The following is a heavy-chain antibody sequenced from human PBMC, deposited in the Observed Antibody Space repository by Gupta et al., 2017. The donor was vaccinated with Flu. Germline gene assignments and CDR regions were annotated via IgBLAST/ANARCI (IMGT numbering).Heavy chain of an antibody. Sequence: GLEWMGWINPNSGGTNYAQKFQGRVTMTRDTSISTAYMELSRLRSDDTAVYYCATLGGFNGSGSKIWNLDAFDIWGQGTMVTVSS. J-gene: IGHJ3*02. CDR3: ATLGGFNGSGSKIWNLDAFDI. D-gene: IGHD3-10*01. CDR2: INPNSGGT. V-gene: IGHV1-2*02.